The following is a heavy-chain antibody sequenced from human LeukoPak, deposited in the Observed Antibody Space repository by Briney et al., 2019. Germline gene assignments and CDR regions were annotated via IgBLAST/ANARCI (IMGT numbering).Heavy chain of an antibody. CDR3: ARDLDYVWGSYN. V-gene: IGHV3-48*03. Sequence: GGSLRLFCAASGFTYSSYEMHWVRQAPGKGLEWVSYISSSGSTIYYADSVKGRFTISRDNAKNSLYLQMNSLRGEDTAVYYCARDLDYVWGSYNWGQGTLVTVSS. J-gene: IGHJ4*02. CDR2: ISSSGSTI. D-gene: IGHD3-16*01. CDR1: GFTYSSYE.